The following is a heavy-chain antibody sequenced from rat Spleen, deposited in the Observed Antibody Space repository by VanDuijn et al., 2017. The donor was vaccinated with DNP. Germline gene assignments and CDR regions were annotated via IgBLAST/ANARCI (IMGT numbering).Heavy chain of an antibody. Sequence: EVQLVESGGGLVQPGRSLKLSCAASGFTFSAYYMAWVRQAPAKGLEWVAYIGSPAYAPYYTDSVKGRVAISRDNAKSTLYLQMNSLSSEDMATYYCVRWNSGHFDYWGQGVMVTVSS. CDR2: IGSPAYAP. J-gene: IGHJ2*01. CDR3: VRWNSGHFDY. D-gene: IGHD4-3*01. V-gene: IGHV5-22*01. CDR1: GFTFSAYY.